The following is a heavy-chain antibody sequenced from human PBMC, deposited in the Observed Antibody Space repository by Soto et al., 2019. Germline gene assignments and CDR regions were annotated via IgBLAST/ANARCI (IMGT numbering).Heavy chain of an antibody. J-gene: IGHJ3*02. D-gene: IGHD2-2*01. V-gene: IGHV3-74*03. CDR3: AREAGYCSRTSCYRRAFDT. CDR1: GFTFSGHW. CDR2: INTVGGSS. Sequence: EVQLVESGGDLVQPGGSLRLSCAASGFTFSGHWMHWVRQVPGKGLEWVSRINTVGGSSAYAASVKGRFTISRDNAKNTLYLQMNGLRAEDTAVYYCAREAGYCSRTSCYRRAFDTWGQGTTVTVSS.